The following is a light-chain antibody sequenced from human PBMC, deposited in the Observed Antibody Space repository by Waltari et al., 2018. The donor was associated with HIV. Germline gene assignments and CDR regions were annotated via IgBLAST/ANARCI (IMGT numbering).Light chain of an antibody. CDR1: SSNIGRNY. V-gene: IGLV1-47*01. CDR2: RNN. CDR3: AAWDDSLSVYV. J-gene: IGLJ1*01. Sequence: QSVLTQPPSASGTPGQRVTSSCSGSSSNIGRNYVYWYPQLPGTAPKLLIYRNNQRPSGVPDRFSGSTSGTSASLAISGLRSEDEADYFCAAWDDSLSVYVFGTGTKVTVL.